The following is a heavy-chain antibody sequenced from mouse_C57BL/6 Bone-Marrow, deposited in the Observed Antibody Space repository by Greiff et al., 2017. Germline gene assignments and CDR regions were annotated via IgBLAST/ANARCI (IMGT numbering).Heavy chain of an antibody. D-gene: IGHD1-1*01. J-gene: IGHJ4*01. CDR2: ISNGGGSN. CDR1: GFTFSDYY. V-gene: IGHV5-12*01. Sequence: EVKLEESGGGLVQPGRSLKLSCAASGFTFSDYYMYWVRQTPEKRLEWVAYISNGGGSNYYPDTVKGRFTISRENAKNTLYLQMNRLKSEDTAMYYCARPYSYSSMDYWGQGTSVTVSS. CDR3: ARPYSYSSMDY.